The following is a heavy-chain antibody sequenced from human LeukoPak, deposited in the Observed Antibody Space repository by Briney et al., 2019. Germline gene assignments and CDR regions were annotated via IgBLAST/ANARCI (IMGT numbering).Heavy chain of an antibody. V-gene: IGHV1-18*01. CDR2: ISAYNGNT. CDR1: WYTFTSYV. J-gene: IGHJ3*02. Sequence: ASVKVSCKSSWYTFTSYVISWVRQAPGQGLEWMGWISAYNGNTNYAQKRQGRVTMTTDTSTSTAYMELRSLRSDATDVYYCARGVGAFDIWGQGTMVTVSS. CDR3: ARGVGAFDI. D-gene: IGHD1-26*01.